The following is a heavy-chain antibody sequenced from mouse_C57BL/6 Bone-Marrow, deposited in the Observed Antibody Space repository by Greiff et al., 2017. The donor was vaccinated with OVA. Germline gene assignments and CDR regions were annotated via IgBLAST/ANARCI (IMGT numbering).Heavy chain of an antibody. V-gene: IGHV5-4*01. Sequence: EVQRVESGGGLVKPGGSLKLSCAASGFTFSSYAMSWVRQTPEKRLEWVATISDGGSYTYYPDNVKGRFTISRDNAKNNLYLQMSHLKSADTAMYYCAREGYQGEYFDVWGTGTTVTVSS. CDR2: ISDGGSYT. CDR3: AREGYQGEYFDV. J-gene: IGHJ1*03. CDR1: GFTFSSYA. D-gene: IGHD2-14*01.